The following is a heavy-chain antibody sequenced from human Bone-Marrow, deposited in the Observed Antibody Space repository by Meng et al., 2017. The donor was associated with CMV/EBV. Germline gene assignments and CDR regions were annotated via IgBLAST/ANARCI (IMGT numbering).Heavy chain of an antibody. V-gene: IGHV3-21*04. CDR2: ISSSSSYI. CDR1: GFTFSSYS. Sequence: GGSLRLSCAASGFTFSSYSMNWVRQAPGKGLEWVSSISSSSSYIYYADSVKGRFTISRDNSKNTLYLQMNSLRAEDTAVYYCAKPAVYSSSWYSHYYYGMDVWGQGHTVTVSS. CDR3: AKPAVYSSSWYSHYYYGMDV. D-gene: IGHD6-13*01. J-gene: IGHJ6*01.